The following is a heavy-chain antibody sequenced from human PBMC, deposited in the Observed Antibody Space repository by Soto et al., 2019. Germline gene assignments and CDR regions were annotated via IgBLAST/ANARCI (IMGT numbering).Heavy chain of an antibody. V-gene: IGHV4-31*03. CDR2: IYYSGST. Sequence: PSETLSLTCTVSGGSISSGGYYWSWIRPHPGKGLEWIGYIYYSGSTYYNPSLKSRVTVSVDTSKNQFSLKLSSVTAADTAVYYCARDRERVRGVIMYYYMDVWGKGTTVTVSS. J-gene: IGHJ6*03. CDR1: GGSISSGGYY. D-gene: IGHD3-10*01. CDR3: ARDRERVRGVIMYYYMDV.